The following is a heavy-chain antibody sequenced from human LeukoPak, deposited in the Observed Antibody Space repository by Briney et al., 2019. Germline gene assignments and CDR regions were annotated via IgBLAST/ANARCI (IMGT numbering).Heavy chain of an antibody. CDR3: AREFMVRGLVQSAFDI. V-gene: IGHV3-20*04. D-gene: IGHD3-10*01. Sequence: GGSLRLSCAASGFTFSNAWMSWVRQAPGKGLEWVSGINWNGGSTGYADSVKGRFTISRDNSKNTLYLQMNSLRAEDTAVYYCAREFMVRGLVQSAFDIWGQGTMVTVSS. J-gene: IGHJ3*02. CDR1: GFTFSNAW. CDR2: INWNGGST.